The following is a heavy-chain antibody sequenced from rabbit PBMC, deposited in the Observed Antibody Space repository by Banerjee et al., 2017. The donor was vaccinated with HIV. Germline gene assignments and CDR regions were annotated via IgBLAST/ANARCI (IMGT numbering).Heavy chain of an antibody. CDR2: IYAGRSGST. J-gene: IGHJ6*01. CDR1: GFSFSSSYY. D-gene: IGHD2-1*01. Sequence: QEQLVESGGGLVQPEGSLTLTCTASGFSFSSSYYMCWVRQAPGKGLEWIGCIYAGRSGSTYYASWAKGRFTISKPSSTTVTLQMTSLTAADTAPYFCAGDGNTSHFYGMDLWGQGTLVTVS. CDR3: AGDGNTSHFYGMDL. V-gene: IGHV1S45*01.